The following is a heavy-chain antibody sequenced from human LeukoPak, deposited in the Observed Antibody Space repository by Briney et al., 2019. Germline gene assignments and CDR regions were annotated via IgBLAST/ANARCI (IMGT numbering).Heavy chain of an antibody. D-gene: IGHD6-13*01. CDR1: GFTVRSNY. CDR2: IYSGGSA. J-gene: IGHJ4*02. CDR3: ARDDRAAAGTDY. V-gene: IGHV3-53*01. Sequence: GGSLRLSCAASGFTVRSNYMSWVRQAPGKGLEWVSVIYSGGSAYYADSVKGRFTISRDNSKSTLYLQMNNLRAEDTAVYYCARDDRAAAGTDYWGQGTLVTVSS.